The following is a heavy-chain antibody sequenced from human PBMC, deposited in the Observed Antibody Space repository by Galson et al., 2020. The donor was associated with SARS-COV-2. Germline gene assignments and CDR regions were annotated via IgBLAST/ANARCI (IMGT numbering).Heavy chain of an antibody. CDR2: IYHSGST. CDR1: GGSISSGGYS. V-gene: IGHV4-30-2*01. Sequence: SETLSLTCAVSGGSISSGGYSWSWIRQPPGKGLEWIGYIYHSGSTYYNPSLKSRVTISVDRSKNQFSLKLSSVTAADTAVYYCARGHYYGSGSYYKASSYYYGMDVWGQGTTVTVSS. CDR3: ARGHYYGSGSYYKASSYYYGMDV. J-gene: IGHJ6*02. D-gene: IGHD3-10*01.